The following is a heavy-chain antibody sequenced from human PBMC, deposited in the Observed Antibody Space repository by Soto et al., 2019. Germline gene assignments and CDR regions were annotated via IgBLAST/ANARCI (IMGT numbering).Heavy chain of an antibody. CDR2: ISSSSSYI. V-gene: IGHV3-21*01. CDR1: GFTFSSYS. Sequence: GGSLRLSCAASGFTFSSYSMNWVRQAPGKGLEWVSSISSSSSYIYYADSVKARFTISRDNAKNSLYLQMNSLRAEDTAVYYCARAKDIVVVVAATYDAFDIWGQGTMVTVSS. D-gene: IGHD2-15*01. J-gene: IGHJ3*02. CDR3: ARAKDIVVVVAATYDAFDI.